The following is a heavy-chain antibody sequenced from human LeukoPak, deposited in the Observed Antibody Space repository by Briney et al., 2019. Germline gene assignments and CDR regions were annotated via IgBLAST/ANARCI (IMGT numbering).Heavy chain of an antibody. CDR1: GGSISSYY. D-gene: IGHD3-3*01. CDR2: IYTSGST. J-gene: IGHJ3*02. CDR3: ARDRIGNDFWSGLTPGAFDI. Sequence: SETLSLTCTVSGGSISSYYWSWIRQPAGKGLEWIGRIYTSGSTNYNPSLKSRVTISVDTSKNQFSLKLSSVTAADTAVYYCARDRIGNDFWSGLTPGAFDIWGQGTMVTVSS. V-gene: IGHV4-4*07.